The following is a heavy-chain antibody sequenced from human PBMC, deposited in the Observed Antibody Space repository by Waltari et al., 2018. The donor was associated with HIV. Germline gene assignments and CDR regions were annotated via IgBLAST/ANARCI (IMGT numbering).Heavy chain of an antibody. V-gene: IGHV1-24*01. CDR3: ATVWVKDYTKRGFFDY. Sequence: QVQLVQSGAEVKKPGASVKVSCKVSGYTLTALSMPWVRRAPGKGLEWMGGFDPEDGETIYAQKFQGRVTMTEDTSTDTAYMELSSLRSEDTAVYYCATVWVKDYTKRGFFDYWGQGTLVTVSS. D-gene: IGHD4-4*01. J-gene: IGHJ4*02. CDR1: GYTLTALS. CDR2: FDPEDGET.